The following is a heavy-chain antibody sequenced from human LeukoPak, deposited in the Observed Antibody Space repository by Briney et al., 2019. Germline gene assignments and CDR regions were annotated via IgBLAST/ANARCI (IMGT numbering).Heavy chain of an antibody. V-gene: IGHV3-66*01. CDR2: LYSSGTT. CDR1: GFSVNSDY. Sequence: GGSLRLSCAASGFSVNSDYMTWLRQAPGKTLDWVSVLYSSGTTVYADSVRGRFTISRDNSKNTLYLQMNSLRVEDTALYYCARGLIYSGYVSSFDSWGQGILVTVSS. CDR3: ARGLIYSGYVSSFDS. D-gene: IGHD5-12*01. J-gene: IGHJ4*02.